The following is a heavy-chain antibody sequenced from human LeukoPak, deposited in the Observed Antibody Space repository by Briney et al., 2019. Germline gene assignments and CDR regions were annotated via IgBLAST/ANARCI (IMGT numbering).Heavy chain of an antibody. CDR2: FDPEDGET. CDR1: GYTLTELS. D-gene: IGHD3-10*01. V-gene: IGHV1-24*01. J-gene: IGHJ4*02. Sequence: ASVKVSCKVSGYTLTELSMHWVRQAPGKGLEWMGGFDPEDGETIYAQKFQGRVTMTEDTSTDTAYMELSSLRSKDTAVYYCATSLLWFGKLFGHYWGQGTLVTVFS. CDR3: ATSLLWFGKLFGHY.